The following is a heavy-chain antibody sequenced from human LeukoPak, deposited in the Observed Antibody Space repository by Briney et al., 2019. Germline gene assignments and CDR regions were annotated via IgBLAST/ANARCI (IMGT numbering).Heavy chain of an antibody. D-gene: IGHD3/OR15-3a*01. CDR1: GASISSYY. J-gene: IGHJ4*02. Sequence: SETLSLTCTVSGASISSYYWSWIRQPPGKGLEWIGYIYYSGGTNYNPSLKSRVTISVDTSKNQFSLKLSSVTAADTAVYYCARVGLDWGSIDYWGQGTLVTVSS. CDR3: ARVGLDWGSIDY. CDR2: IYYSGGT. V-gene: IGHV4-59*12.